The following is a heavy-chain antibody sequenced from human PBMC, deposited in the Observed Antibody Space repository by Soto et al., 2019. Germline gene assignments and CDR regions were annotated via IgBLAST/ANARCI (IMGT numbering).Heavy chain of an antibody. V-gene: IGHV3-64*01. CDR1: GFTLSGYA. Sequence: VQLAESGGGLAQPGGSLRLSCAASGFTLSGYAMDWVRQDRGKGLEYVSGISSNGVGTYYANYVQGRFTISRDNSKNTVYLQMGSLSPEDMAVYYCARRARPDFYYMDVWGKVTTVTVAS. CDR2: ISSNGVGT. D-gene: IGHD6-6*01. J-gene: IGHJ6*03. CDR3: ARRARPDFYYMDV.